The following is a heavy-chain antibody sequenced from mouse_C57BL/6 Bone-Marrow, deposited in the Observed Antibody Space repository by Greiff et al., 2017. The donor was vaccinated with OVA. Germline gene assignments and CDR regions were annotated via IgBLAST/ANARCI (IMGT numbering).Heavy chain of an antibody. J-gene: IGHJ2*01. V-gene: IGHV1-62-2*01. Sequence: VQGVESGAELVKPGASVKLSCKASGYTFTEYTIHWVKQRSGQGLEWIGWFYPGSGSIKYNEKFKDKATLTADKSSSTVYMALSRLTSEDSAVYFCARHEHRRPPSSFFDYWGQGTTLTVSS. CDR2: FYPGSGSI. CDR3: ARHEHRRPPSSFFDY. D-gene: IGHD1-1*01. CDR1: GYTFTEYT.